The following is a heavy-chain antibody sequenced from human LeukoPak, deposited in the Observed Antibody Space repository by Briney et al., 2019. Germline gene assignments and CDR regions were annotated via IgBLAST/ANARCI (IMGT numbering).Heavy chain of an antibody. D-gene: IGHD3-22*01. V-gene: IGHV1-18*01. Sequence: ASVKASCKASGYTFTSYGISWVRQAPGQGLEWMGWISAYNGNTNYAQKLQGRVTMTTDTSTSTAYMELRSLRSDDTAVYYCAREGYDSSGYYWYYFDYWGQGTLVTVSS. CDR1: GYTFTSYG. CDR3: AREGYDSSGYYWYYFDY. CDR2: ISAYNGNT. J-gene: IGHJ4*02.